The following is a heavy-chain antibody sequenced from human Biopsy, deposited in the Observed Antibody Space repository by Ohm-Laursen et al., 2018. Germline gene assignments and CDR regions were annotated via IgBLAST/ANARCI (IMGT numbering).Heavy chain of an antibody. CDR3: ARDETGSSVFGPYYYGMDV. CDR1: GYSFTKYY. Sequence: SVKVSCKASGYSFTKYYINWVQQAPGQGLEWMGIINPTGGTTSYAEKFQGRVTLTRDTSTGTVYLELNSLIYEDTALYYCARDETGSSVFGPYYYGMDVWGQGTTVTVSS. D-gene: IGHD3-9*01. CDR2: INPTGGTT. V-gene: IGHV1-46*01. J-gene: IGHJ6*02.